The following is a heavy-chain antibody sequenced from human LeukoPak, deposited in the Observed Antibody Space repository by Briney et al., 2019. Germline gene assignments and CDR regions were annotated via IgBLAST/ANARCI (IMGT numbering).Heavy chain of an antibody. D-gene: IGHD6-13*01. CDR3: AKDGGAAAGTIDY. CDR2: ISYDGSNK. V-gene: IGHV3-30*18. CDR1: GFTFSSYG. J-gene: IGHJ4*02. Sequence: GGSLRLSCAASGFTFSSYGMHWVCQAPGKGLEWVAVISYDGSNKYYADSVKGRFTISRDNSKNTLYLQMNSLRAEDTAVYYCAKDGGAAAGTIDYWGQGTLVTVSS.